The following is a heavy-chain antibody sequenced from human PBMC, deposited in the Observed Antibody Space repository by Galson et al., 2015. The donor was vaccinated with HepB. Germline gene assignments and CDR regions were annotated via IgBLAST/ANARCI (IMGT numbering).Heavy chain of an antibody. CDR2: VSGTTGIT. Sequence: SLRLSCAASGFTFSNYPMSWVRQAPGKGLEWVSGVSGTTGITNYADSVKGRFTISRDNSKNTLDLQMNSLRVEDTAIYYCAKGPDGRILVTDVSYWGQGTLVTVSS. J-gene: IGHJ4*02. V-gene: IGHV3-23*01. D-gene: IGHD2-21*02. CDR3: AKGPDGRILVTDVSY. CDR1: GFTFSNYP.